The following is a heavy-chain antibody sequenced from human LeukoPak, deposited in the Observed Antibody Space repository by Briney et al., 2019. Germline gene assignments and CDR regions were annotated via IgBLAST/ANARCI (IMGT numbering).Heavy chain of an antibody. CDR1: GDSISSSTYY. Sequence: SETLSLTCTVSGDSISSSTYYWGWIRQPPGKGLEGIGSIYYSGSTYYNPSLKSRVTISVDTSKNQFSLKLRSVSDADTAVYYCARQGDFWSGYPSDYWGQGTLVTVSS. V-gene: IGHV4-39*01. D-gene: IGHD3-3*01. J-gene: IGHJ4*02. CDR3: ARQGDFWSGYPSDY. CDR2: IYYSGST.